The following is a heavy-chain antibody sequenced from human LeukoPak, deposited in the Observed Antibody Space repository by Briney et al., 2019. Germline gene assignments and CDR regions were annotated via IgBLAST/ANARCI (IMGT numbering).Heavy chain of an antibody. CDR1: GGSISSGDYY. CDR2: IYYSGRT. V-gene: IGHV4-30-4*01. J-gene: IGHJ4*02. CDR3: ARDVRRRGASNYFDC. D-gene: IGHD2-2*01. Sequence: SQTLSLTCTVSGGSISSGDYYWSWIRQPPGKGLEWIGYIYYSGRTYYNPSLKSRLAISLDTSKNQFPLNLTSVTAADTAVYYCARDVRRRGASNYFDCWGQGTLVTVSS.